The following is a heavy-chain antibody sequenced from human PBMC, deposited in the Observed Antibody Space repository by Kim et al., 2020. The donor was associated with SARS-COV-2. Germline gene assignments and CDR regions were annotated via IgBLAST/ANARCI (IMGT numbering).Heavy chain of an antibody. J-gene: IGHJ5*02. CDR1: VEYFSTYY. V-gene: IGHV4-34*01. Sequence: SETLSLTCAVYVEYFSTYYWTWIRQSPGKGLEWIGEINDGGATNYSPSLKSRVTISVETSKKQSSLKLRSVTAADTGVYYCASGPNWFDPWGLGTLVPV. CDR3: ASGPNWFDP. CDR2: INDGGAT.